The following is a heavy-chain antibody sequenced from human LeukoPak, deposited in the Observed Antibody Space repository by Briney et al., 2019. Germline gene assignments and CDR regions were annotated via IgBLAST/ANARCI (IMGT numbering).Heavy chain of an antibody. V-gene: IGHV3-30*02. CDR2: IRYGGSNK. Sequence: PGGSLRLSCAASGFTFSSYGMHWVRQAPGKGLEWVAFIRYGGSNKYYADSVKGRFTISRDNSKNTLYLQMNSLRAEDTAVYYCAKGRYCSSTSCYTPFDYWGQGTLVTVSS. CDR1: GFTFSSYG. D-gene: IGHD2-2*02. CDR3: AKGRYCSSTSCYTPFDY. J-gene: IGHJ4*02.